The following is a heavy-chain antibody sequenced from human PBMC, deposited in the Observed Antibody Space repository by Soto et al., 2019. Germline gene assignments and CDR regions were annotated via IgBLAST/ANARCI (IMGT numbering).Heavy chain of an antibody. V-gene: IGHV4-61*01. CDR1: GGSVSSGSYY. D-gene: IGHD1-7*01. Sequence: KSSETLSLTCTVSGGSVSSGSYYWSWIRQPPGKGLEWIGYIYYSGSTNYNPSLKSRVTISVDTSKNQFSLKLSSVTAADTAVYYCARESRRSPTRFRTGPTWWLAPWGQGTLVTVSS. J-gene: IGHJ5*01. CDR2: IYYSGST. CDR3: ARESRRSPTRFRTGPTWWLAP.